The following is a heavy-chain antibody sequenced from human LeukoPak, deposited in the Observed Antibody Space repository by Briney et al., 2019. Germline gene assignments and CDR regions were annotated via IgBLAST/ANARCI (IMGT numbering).Heavy chain of an antibody. CDR2: IYYRGSA. Sequence: SETLSLTCTVSGGSISSSSYFWGWIRQPPGKGLEWIGSIYYRGSAYYNPSLKSRVTISVDTSKNQFSLKLSSVTAADTAVYYCARELMDCSGGTCYSSFFDYWGQGTLVTVSS. V-gene: IGHV4-39*07. CDR1: GGSISSSSYF. D-gene: IGHD2-15*01. J-gene: IGHJ4*02. CDR3: ARELMDCSGGTCYSSFFDY.